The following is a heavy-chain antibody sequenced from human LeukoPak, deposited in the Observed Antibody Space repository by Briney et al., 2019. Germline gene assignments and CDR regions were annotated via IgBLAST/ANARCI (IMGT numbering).Heavy chain of an antibody. D-gene: IGHD6-13*01. Sequence: GGSLRLSCAASGFNVSYNYMTWVRLAPGKGLEWVSAISGSGGSTYYADSVKGRFTISRDNSKNTLYLQMNSLRAEDTAVYYCAKDFGIAAAGMRPTPLDAFDIWGQGTMVTVSS. CDR1: GFNVSYNY. V-gene: IGHV3-23*01. CDR3: AKDFGIAAAGMRPTPLDAFDI. CDR2: ISGSGGST. J-gene: IGHJ3*02.